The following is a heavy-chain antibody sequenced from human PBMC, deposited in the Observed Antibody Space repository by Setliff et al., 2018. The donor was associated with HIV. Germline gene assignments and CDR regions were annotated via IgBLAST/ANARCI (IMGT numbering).Heavy chain of an antibody. J-gene: IGHJ4*02. CDR2: INPNSGGT. CDR1: GYTFTGYY. D-gene: IGHD1-20*01. V-gene: IGHV1-2*06. CDR3: ARDNWNDLFDY. Sequence: ASVKVSCKASGYTFTGYYMHWVRQAPGQGLEWMGRINPNSGGTNYSQKFQGRVTMTRDTSISTAYMELSGLRSDDTAVYYCARDNWNDLFDYWGQGTLVTVSS.